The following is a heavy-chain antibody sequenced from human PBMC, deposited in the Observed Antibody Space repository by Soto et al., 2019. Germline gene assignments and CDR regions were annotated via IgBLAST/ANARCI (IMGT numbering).Heavy chain of an antibody. D-gene: IGHD3-3*01. CDR1: GFSFSDYG. CDR3: VIDGLTSVFGLVHDGSDI. V-gene: IGHV3-9*01. Sequence: EVQLVESGGGLVQPGRSLRLSCVASGFSFSDYGMHWVRQAPGRGPEWVSGISWNSGNIGYAETVKGRFTISRDNAKNSLYQQMNRLRAEDTALYYCVIDGLTSVFGLVHDGSDIWGHGTMVTVSS. J-gene: IGHJ3*02. CDR2: ISWNSGNI.